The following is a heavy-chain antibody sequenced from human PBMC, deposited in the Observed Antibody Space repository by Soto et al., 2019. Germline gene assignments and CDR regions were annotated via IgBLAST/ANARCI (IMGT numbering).Heavy chain of an antibody. D-gene: IGHD1-26*01. J-gene: IGHJ4*02. CDR3: TRDGGGRYYGGFDN. Sequence: EVHLVESGGGLVQPGGCLRLSCATSGFNFSTYWVHWVRQVPGKGLVSVSRINSDGTITDYADSVKGRFTTSRDNAKKTLYLEMNSLSADDTAIYYCTRDGGGRYYGGFDNWGQGTLVTVSS. CDR2: INSDGTIT. CDR1: GFNFSTYW. V-gene: IGHV3-74*01.